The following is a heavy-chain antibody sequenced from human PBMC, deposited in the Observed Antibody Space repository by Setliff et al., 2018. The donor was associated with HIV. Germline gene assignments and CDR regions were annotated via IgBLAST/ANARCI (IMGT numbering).Heavy chain of an antibody. D-gene: IGHD2-15*01. CDR1: GGSISSYY. Sequence: SETLSLTCTVSGGSISSYYWSWIRQPAGKGLEWIGHIYYSGSTNYNPSLKSRVTISVDTSRNQFSLNLSSVTAADTAVYYCARFPLLHKNAFDIWGQGTMVTVSS. CDR3: ARFPLLHKNAFDI. V-gene: IGHV4-59*01. CDR2: IYYSGST. J-gene: IGHJ3*02.